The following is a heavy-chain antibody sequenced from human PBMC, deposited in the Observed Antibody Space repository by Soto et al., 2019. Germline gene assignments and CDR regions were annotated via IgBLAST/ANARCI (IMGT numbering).Heavy chain of an antibody. CDR3: AIATGGYPYWYFDL. CDR1: GFTFSSYA. V-gene: IGHV3-30-3*01. D-gene: IGHD2-8*02. J-gene: IGHJ2*01. CDR2: ISYDGSNK. Sequence: QVQLVESGGGVVQPGRSLRLSCAASGFTFSSYAMHWVRQAPGKGLEWVAVISYDGSNKYYADSVKGRFTIFRDNSKNTLYLQMNSLRAEDTAVYYCAIATGGYPYWYFDLWGRGTLVTVSS.